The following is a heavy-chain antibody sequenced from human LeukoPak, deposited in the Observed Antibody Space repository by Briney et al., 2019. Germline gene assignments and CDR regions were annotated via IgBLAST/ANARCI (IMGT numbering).Heavy chain of an antibody. D-gene: IGHD6-19*01. CDR2: INHSGST. Sequence: SETLSLTCTVSGGSISSSSYYWGWIRQPPGKGLEWIGEINHSGSTNYNPSLKSRVTISVDTSKNQFSLKLSSVTAADTAVYYCASGVFQQWLEREYHDAFDIWGQGTMVTVSS. CDR1: GGSISSSSYY. V-gene: IGHV4-39*07. J-gene: IGHJ3*02. CDR3: ASGVFQQWLEREYHDAFDI.